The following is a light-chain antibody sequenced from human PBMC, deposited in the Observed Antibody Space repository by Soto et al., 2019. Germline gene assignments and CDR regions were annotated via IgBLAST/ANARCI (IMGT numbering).Light chain of an antibody. CDR1: SSNIGITS. CDR2: END. CDR3: GTWDSSLSADV. V-gene: IGLV1-51*02. J-gene: IGLJ1*01. Sequence: QSVLTQPPSGSAAPGQKGTISCSGSSSNIGITSVSWYQQLPEAAPKLLIYENDKRPSGIPDRFSGSKSGTSATLGITGLQTGDEADYYCGTWDSSLSADVFGTGTKVTVL.